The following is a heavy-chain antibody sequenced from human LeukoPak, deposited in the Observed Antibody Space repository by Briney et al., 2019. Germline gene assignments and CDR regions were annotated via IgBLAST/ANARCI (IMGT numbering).Heavy chain of an antibody. V-gene: IGHV3-23*01. J-gene: IGHJ4*02. CDR2: ISGSGGST. CDR3: APDPNKWLRNY. Sequence: PGGSLRLSCAASGFTVSSNYMNWVRQAPGKGLEWVSDISGSGGSTYYADSVKGRFTISRDNSNNTLYLQMNSLRVEDTAVYYCAPDPNKWLRNYWGQGTLVTVSS. CDR1: GFTVSSNY. D-gene: IGHD5-12*01.